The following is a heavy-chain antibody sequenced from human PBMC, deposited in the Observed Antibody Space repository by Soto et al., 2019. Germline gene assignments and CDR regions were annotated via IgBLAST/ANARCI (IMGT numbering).Heavy chain of an antibody. D-gene: IGHD3-22*01. CDR3: ARERRKRVSGYYNWFDP. V-gene: IGHV4-31*03. CDR2: IYYSGST. J-gene: IGHJ5*02. Sequence: LSLTCTVSGGSISSGGYYWSWIRQHPGKGLEWIGYIYYSGSTYYNPSLKSRVTISVDTSKNQFSLKLSSVTAADTAVYYCARERRKRVSGYYNWFDPWGQGTLVTVSS. CDR1: GGSISSGGYY.